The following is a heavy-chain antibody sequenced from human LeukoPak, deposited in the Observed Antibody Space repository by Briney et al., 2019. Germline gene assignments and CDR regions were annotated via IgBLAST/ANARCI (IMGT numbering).Heavy chain of an antibody. D-gene: IGHD2-15*01. J-gene: IGHJ4*02. CDR2: SNAGNGNT. V-gene: IGHV1-3*02. CDR1: GYTSTSYA. CDR3: ARGGDPYCSGGSCYSGDFDY. Sequence: ASVKVSYKASGYTSTSYAMHWVRQAPGQRLEWMGWSNAGNGNTKYSQEFQGRVTITRDTSASTAYMELSSLRSEDMAVYYCARGGDPYCSGGSCYSGDFDYWGQGTLVTVSS.